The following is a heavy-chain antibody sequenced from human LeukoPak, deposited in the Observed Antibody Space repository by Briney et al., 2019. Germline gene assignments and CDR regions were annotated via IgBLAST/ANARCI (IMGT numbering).Heavy chain of an antibody. V-gene: IGHV4-59*08. D-gene: IGHD2-21*02. CDR3: ATLRGASTAVFDS. J-gene: IGHJ4*02. CDR1: RGSVNYDY. CDR2: IHYTGAT. Sequence: SETLSRTCTGSRGSVNYDYWSWIRHSPAKQPEWIGYIHYTGATNYSPSPTCRVTISVDTSKNQFSLKLSSVTAADTALYYCATLRGASTAVFDSWGQGTLVTVSS.